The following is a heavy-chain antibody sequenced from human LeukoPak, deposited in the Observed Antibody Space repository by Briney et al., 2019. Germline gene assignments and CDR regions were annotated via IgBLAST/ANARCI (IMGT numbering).Heavy chain of an antibody. CDR3: TTDPQSYYDFWSGYYPPYYYYYGMDV. D-gene: IGHD3-3*01. CDR1: GFTFSSYA. V-gene: IGHV3-15*01. J-gene: IGHJ6*02. Sequence: PGGSLRLSCAASGFTFSSYAMSWVRQAPGKGLEWVGRIKSKTDGGTTDYAAPVKGRFTISRDDSKNTLYLQMNSLKTEDTAVYYCTTDPQSYYDFWSGYYPPYYYYYGMDVWGQGTTVTVSS. CDR2: IKSKTDGGTT.